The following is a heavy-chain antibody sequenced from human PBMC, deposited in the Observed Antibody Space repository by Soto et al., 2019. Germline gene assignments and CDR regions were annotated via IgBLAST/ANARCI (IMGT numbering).Heavy chain of an antibody. CDR3: ARDRGYDAHDYYYNAMDV. V-gene: IGHV3-21*01. J-gene: IGHJ6*02. CDR1: GFTFRSYT. Sequence: AGGSRRLSWVASGFTFRSYTMNGVGQAPGKGLEWVSAIRGFSPYTFYADSVKGRFTISRDNAKNSLYLQMNSLRAEDTAVYYCARDRGYDAHDYYYNAMDVWGQGTTVTVSS. D-gene: IGHD2-15*01. CDR2: IRGFSPYT.